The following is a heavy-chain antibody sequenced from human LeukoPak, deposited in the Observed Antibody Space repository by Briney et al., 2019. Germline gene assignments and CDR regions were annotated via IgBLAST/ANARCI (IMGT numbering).Heavy chain of an antibody. CDR3: ARGEAGWYFDL. CDR1: GGSFSGYY. CDR2: INHSGST. J-gene: IGHJ2*01. V-gene: IGHV4-34*01. Sequence: PSETLSLTCAVYGGSFSGYYWSWIRQPPGKGLEWIGEINHSGSTNYSPSLKSRVTMSVDTSKKQFSLKLSSVIAADTAVYYCARGEAGWYFDLWGQGTLVTVSS.